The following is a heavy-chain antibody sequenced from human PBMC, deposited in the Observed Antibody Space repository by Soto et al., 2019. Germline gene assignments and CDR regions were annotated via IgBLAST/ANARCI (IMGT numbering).Heavy chain of an antibody. V-gene: IGHV1-24*01. D-gene: IGHD1-26*01. Sequence: ASVNVSCKVSGYTLTELSMHWVRQAPGKGLEWMGGFDPEDGETIYAQKFQGRVTMTEDTSTDTAYMELRSLKSEDTAVYYCATHARFSGSYYLDYWGQGTLVTVSS. CDR1: GYTLTELS. CDR2: FDPEDGET. CDR3: ATHARFSGSYYLDY. J-gene: IGHJ4*02.